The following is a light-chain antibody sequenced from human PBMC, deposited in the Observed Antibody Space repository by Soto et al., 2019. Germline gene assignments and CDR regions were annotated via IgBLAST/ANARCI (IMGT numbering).Light chain of an antibody. Sequence: QPVLTQPASVSGSPGQSITISCTGTSSDVGGYNYVSWYQQHPGKAPKLMIYYVSNRPSGVSNRFSGSKSGNTASLTISGLQAEDEADYYCSSYTSSSTYVFGTGTKVTVL. CDR3: SSYTSSSTYV. CDR2: YVS. J-gene: IGLJ1*01. V-gene: IGLV2-14*01. CDR1: SSDVGGYNY.